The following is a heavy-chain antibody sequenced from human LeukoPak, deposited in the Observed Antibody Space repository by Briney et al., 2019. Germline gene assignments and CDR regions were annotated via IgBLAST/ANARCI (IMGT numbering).Heavy chain of an antibody. CDR3: ARVGSVWNFDC. CDR2: INHSGST. V-gene: IGHV4-34*01. Sequence: SETLSLTCAISGGSFSGYYWSWIRQPPGKGLEWIGEINHSGSTNYNPSLKSRVTISVDTSKNQFSLRLSSVTAADTAVYYCARVGSVWNFDCWGQGTLVTVSS. CDR1: GGSFSGYY. D-gene: IGHD6-19*01. J-gene: IGHJ4*02.